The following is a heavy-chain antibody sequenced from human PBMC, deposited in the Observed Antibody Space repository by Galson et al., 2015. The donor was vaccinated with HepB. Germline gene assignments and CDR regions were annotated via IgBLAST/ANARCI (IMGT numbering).Heavy chain of an antibody. V-gene: IGHV3-49*03. CDR1: GFTFGDYA. J-gene: IGHJ4*02. CDR2: SRSEAYGGTT. Sequence: SLRLSCAASGFTFGDYAMSWFRQAPGKGLEWVSFSRSEAYGGTTEYAASVKGRFTISRDDSKSIAYLQMNSLRTEDTAVYYCTRDRGNHYGSGTYWVPLDYWGQGTLVTVSS. D-gene: IGHD3-10*01. CDR3: TRDRGNHYGSGTYWVPLDY.